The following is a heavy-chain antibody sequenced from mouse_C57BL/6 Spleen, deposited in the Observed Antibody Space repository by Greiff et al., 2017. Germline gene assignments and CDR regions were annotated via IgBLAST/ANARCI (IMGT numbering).Heavy chain of an antibody. V-gene: IGHV2-2*01. CDR3: ARGEWAWFAY. CDR1: GFSLTSYG. CDR2: IWSGGST. J-gene: IGHJ3*01. Sequence: QVQLKESGPGLVQPSQSLSITCTVSGFSLTSYGVHWVRQSPGKGLEWLGVIWSGGSTDYNAAFISRLSISKDNSKSQVFFKMNSLQADDTAIYYCARGEWAWFAYWGQGTLVTVSA.